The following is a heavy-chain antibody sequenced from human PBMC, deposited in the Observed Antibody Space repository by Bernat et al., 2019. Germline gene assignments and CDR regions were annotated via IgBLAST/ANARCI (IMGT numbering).Heavy chain of an antibody. Sequence: QLQLQESGPGLVKPSETLSLTCPVSGGSISSSSYYWGWIRQAPGKGLEWVGGFYYTVGTYYNPSLHSRVTMSVDTSKNQFSLKLSSVTAADTAVYYCARGSRRYSWFDPWGQGTLVTVSS. CDR3: ARGSRRYSWFDP. V-gene: IGHV4-39*01. J-gene: IGHJ5*02. CDR1: GGSISSSSYY. CDR2: FYYTVGT.